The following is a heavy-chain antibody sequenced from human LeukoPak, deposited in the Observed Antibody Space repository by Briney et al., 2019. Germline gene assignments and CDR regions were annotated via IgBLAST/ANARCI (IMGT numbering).Heavy chain of an antibody. CDR3: AKGGKWDVTPFDY. CDR1: GFTFSSYA. CDR2: ISGSGGST. D-gene: IGHD1-26*01. Sequence: GGSLRLSCAASGFTFSSYAMSWVRRAPGKGLEWVSAISGSGGSTYYADSVKGRFTISRDNSKNTLYLQMNSLRAEDTAVYYCAKGGKWDVTPFDYWGQGTLVTVSS. V-gene: IGHV3-23*01. J-gene: IGHJ4*02.